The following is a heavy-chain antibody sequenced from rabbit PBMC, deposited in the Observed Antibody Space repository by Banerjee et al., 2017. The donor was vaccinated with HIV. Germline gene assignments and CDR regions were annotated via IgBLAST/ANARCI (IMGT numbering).Heavy chain of an antibody. Sequence: QEQLVESGGDLVKPGASLTLTCTASGFTLSNYWICWVRQAPGKGLEWVACIYAGSSGSTYYASWAKGRFTISKTSSTTVTLQMTSLTVADTATYFCARDTGTSFSSYGMDLWGPGTLVTVS. D-gene: IGHD7-1*01. V-gene: IGHV1S45*01. CDR1: GFTLSNYW. CDR3: ARDTGTSFSSYGMDL. J-gene: IGHJ6*01. CDR2: IYAGSSGST.